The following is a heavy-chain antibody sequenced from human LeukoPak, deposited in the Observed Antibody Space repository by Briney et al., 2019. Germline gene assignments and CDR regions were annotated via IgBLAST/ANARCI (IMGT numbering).Heavy chain of an antibody. J-gene: IGHJ6*03. CDR1: GFTFSSYW. V-gene: IGHV3-7*01. Sequence: PGGSLRLSCAASGFTFSSYWMSWVRQAPGKGLEWVANIKQDGSEKYYVDSVKGRFTISRDNAKNSLYLQMNSLRAEDTAVYYCARDSLRPKKVSNYYYYYYMDVWGKGTTVTVSS. CDR2: IKQDGSEK. CDR3: ARDSLRPKKVSNYYYYYYMDV. D-gene: IGHD3-16*01.